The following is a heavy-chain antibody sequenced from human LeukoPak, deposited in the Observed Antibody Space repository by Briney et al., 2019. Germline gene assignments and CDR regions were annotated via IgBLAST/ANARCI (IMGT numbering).Heavy chain of an antibody. D-gene: IGHD4-17*01. CDR2: IYHSGST. J-gene: IGHJ4*02. CDR1: GGSISSSNW. Sequence: PSGTLSLTCAVSGGSISSSNWWSWVRQPPGKGLEWIGEIYHSGSTNYNPSLKSRVTISVDKSKNQFSLKLSSVTAADTAVYYCARAPDYGDYLYYFDYWGQGTLVTVSS. CDR3: ARAPDYGDYLYYFDY. V-gene: IGHV4-4*02.